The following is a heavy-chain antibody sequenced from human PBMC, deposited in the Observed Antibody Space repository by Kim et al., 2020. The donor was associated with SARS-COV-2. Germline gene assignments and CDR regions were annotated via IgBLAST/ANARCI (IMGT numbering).Heavy chain of an antibody. D-gene: IGHD3-16*01. V-gene: IGHV4-31*03. J-gene: IGHJ4*02. CDR3: VRHLRSSSYYFDY. CDR2: VSYSGRT. Sequence: SETLSLTCTVSGDSMSSVNTYWSWIRQRPGKGLEWIGYVSYSGRTHYNPSLSRRISATVDTSKSQFSLQLNSVTAADTALYYCVRHLRSSSYYFDYWGQG. CDR1: GDSMSSVNTY.